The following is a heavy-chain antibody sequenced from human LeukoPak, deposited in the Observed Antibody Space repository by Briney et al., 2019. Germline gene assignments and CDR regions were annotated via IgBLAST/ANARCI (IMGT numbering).Heavy chain of an antibody. Sequence: GGSLRLSCAASEFTFNSCAMSWVRQAPGKGLEWVSSISGSGDNTYYADSVKGRFTISRDNSKNTLYLQMNSLRAEDTAVYYCAKGATYYYDSSGYYLDYWGQGTLVTVSS. CDR3: AKGATYYYDSSGYYLDY. D-gene: IGHD3-22*01. J-gene: IGHJ4*02. CDR2: ISGSGDNT. V-gene: IGHV3-23*01. CDR1: EFTFNSCA.